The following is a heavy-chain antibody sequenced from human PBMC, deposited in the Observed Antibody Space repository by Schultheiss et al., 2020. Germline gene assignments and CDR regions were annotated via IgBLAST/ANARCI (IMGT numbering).Heavy chain of an antibody. CDR1: GYTFTGYY. V-gene: IGHV1-2*04. CDR3: ARSERGYSSSWYDAFDI. D-gene: IGHD6-13*01. Sequence: ASVKVSCKASGYTFTGYYMHWVRQAPGQGLEWMGWINPNSGGTNYAQKFQGWVTMTRDTSISTAYMELSRLRSDDTAVYYCARSERGYSSSWYDAFDIWGKGKMGTVAS. J-gene: IGHJ3*02. CDR2: INPNSGGT.